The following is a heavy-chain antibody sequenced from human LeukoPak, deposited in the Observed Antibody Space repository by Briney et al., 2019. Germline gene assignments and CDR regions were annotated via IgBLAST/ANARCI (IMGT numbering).Heavy chain of an antibody. CDR3: ARDSARFGESFPPNNWFDP. CDR2: ISSSGSTI. V-gene: IGHV3-11*01. D-gene: IGHD3-10*01. J-gene: IGHJ5*02. CDR1: GFTFSDYY. Sequence: GGSLRLSCAASGFTFSDYYMSWIRQAPGKGLEWVSYISSSGSTIYYADSVKGRFTISRDNAKNSLYLQMNSLRAEDTAVYYCARDSARFGESFPPNNWFDPWGQGTLVTVSS.